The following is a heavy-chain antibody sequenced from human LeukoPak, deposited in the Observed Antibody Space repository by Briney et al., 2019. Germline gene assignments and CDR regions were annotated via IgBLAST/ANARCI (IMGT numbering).Heavy chain of an antibody. V-gene: IGHV1-69*06. CDR3: ASGFGELLFRRFDY. J-gene: IGHJ4*02. D-gene: IGHD3-10*01. CDR1: GGTFSSYA. Sequence: ASVKVSCKASGGTFSSYAISWVRQAPGQGLEWMGGIIPIFGTANYAQKFQGRVTITADKSTSTAYMELSSLRSEDTAVYYCASGFGELLFRRFDYWGQGTLVTVSS. CDR2: IIPIFGTA.